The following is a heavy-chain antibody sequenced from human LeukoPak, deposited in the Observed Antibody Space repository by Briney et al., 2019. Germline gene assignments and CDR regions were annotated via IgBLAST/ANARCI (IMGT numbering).Heavy chain of an antibody. D-gene: IGHD3-9*01. V-gene: IGHV4-34*01. J-gene: IGHJ4*02. CDR1: GGSFSGYY. CDR2: IYHSGST. Sequence: SETLSFTCAVYGGSFSGYYWSWIRQPPGKGLEWIGEIYHSGSTSYTPSLKSRVTISVDTSKNQFSLKLSSVTATDTAVYYCAGAELILTSWLDYWGQGTLVTASS. CDR3: AGAELILTSWLDY.